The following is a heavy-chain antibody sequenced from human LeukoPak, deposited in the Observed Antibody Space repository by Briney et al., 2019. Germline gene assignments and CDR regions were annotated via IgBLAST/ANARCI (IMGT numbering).Heavy chain of an antibody. Sequence: PGGSLRLSRAASGFTFSTYEINWVRQAPGKGLEWLSHISTSGSSIHYADSVKGRFTISRDNAKNSLYLQMNSLRVEDTAVYYCARDATTELGTVYMDVWGKGTTVTISS. CDR2: ISTSGSSI. CDR1: GFTFSTYE. J-gene: IGHJ6*03. V-gene: IGHV3-48*03. CDR3: ARDATTELGTVYMDV. D-gene: IGHD4-17*01.